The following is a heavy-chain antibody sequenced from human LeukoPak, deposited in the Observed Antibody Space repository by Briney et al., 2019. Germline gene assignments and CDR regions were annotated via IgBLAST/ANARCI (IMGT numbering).Heavy chain of an antibody. V-gene: IGHV4-34*01. CDR1: GGSFSGYY. Sequence: PSETLSLTCAVFGGSFSGYYWNWIRQPPGKGLESIGEINHSGSTNYNPSLKSRVSISVDTSKNQFSLKLTSVTAAGTAVYYCARGRRDSVTWYGYNYFDPWGQGTRVTVSS. CDR3: ARGRRDSVTWYGYNYFDP. D-gene: IGHD6-13*01. J-gene: IGHJ5*02. CDR2: INHSGST.